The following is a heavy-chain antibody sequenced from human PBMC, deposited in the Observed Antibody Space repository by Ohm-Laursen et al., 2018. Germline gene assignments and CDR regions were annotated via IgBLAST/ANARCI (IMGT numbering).Heavy chain of an antibody. CDR1: GLSISNSNW. CDR3: ATSPHDIMSSKDY. V-gene: IGHV4-28*01. J-gene: IGHJ4*02. D-gene: IGHD3-9*01. CDR2: LYYSGNT. Sequence: SDTLSLTCDVSGLSISNSNWWGWIRQPPGKGLEWVGYLYYSGNTYYNPSLKSRVTMSVDTSKNQFSVKLTSVTAVDTAVYYCATSPHDIMSSKDYWGQGTLVTVSS.